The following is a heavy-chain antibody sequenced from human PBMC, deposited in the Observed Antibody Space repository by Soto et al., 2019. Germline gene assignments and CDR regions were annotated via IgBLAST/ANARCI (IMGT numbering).Heavy chain of an antibody. Sequence: QTGGSLRLSCAASGFTFSSYEMNWVRQAPGKGLEWVSYISSSGSTIYYADSVKGRFTISRDNAKNSLYLQMNSLRAEDTAVYYCARLTVTEDAFDIWGQGTMVTVSS. V-gene: IGHV3-48*03. D-gene: IGHD4-17*01. CDR2: ISSSGSTI. CDR3: ARLTVTEDAFDI. CDR1: GFTFSSYE. J-gene: IGHJ3*02.